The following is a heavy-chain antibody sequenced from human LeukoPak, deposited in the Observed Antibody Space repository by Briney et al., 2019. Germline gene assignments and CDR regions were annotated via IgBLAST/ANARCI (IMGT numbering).Heavy chain of an antibody. CDR1: GFIFRDFS. J-gene: IGHJ4*02. CDR3: AKDKGSYYGSGRNFDY. CDR2: MNEYGSEI. Sequence: GGSLRLSCSVSGFIFRDFSMSWVRQAPGKGLEWVAKMNEYGSEIFYVDSVKGRFTISRDNGKNSLYLQMNRLRAEDTAVYYCAKDKGSYYGSGRNFDYWGQGTLVTVSS. V-gene: IGHV3-7*01. D-gene: IGHD3-10*01.